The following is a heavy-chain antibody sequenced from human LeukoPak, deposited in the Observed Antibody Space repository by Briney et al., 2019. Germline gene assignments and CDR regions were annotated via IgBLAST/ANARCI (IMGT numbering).Heavy chain of an antibody. CDR1: GFTFSSYG. Sequence: GGSLRLSCAASGFTFSSYGMLWVRQAPGKGLEWVAVISYDGSNKYYADSVKGRFTISRDNSKNTLYLQMNSLRAEDTAVYYCAKVALLGMTVVPPDYWGQGTLVTVSS. CDR2: ISYDGSNK. V-gene: IGHV3-30*18. D-gene: IGHD3-22*01. CDR3: AKVALLGMTVVPPDY. J-gene: IGHJ4*02.